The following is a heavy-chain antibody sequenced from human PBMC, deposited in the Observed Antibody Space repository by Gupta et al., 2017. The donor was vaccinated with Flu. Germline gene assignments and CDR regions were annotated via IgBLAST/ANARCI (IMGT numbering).Heavy chain of an antibody. CDR3: AKDKMEVGAFDS. Sequence: EAQLVESGGGLVQPGTSLRLSCTASGFTFDEYGMGWVRLTPGKGLEGVAGISWNSGSMGCADSVQGRFTVSRDNAKTSLYLQMASLRAEDTALYFCAKDKMEVGAFDSWGQGVQVSVSS. V-gene: IGHV3-9*01. CDR2: ISWNSGSM. D-gene: IGHD3-16*01. J-gene: IGHJ4*02. CDR1: GFTFDEYG.